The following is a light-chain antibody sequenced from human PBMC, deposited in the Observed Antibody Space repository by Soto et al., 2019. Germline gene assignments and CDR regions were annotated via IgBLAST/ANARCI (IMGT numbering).Light chain of an antibody. CDR1: SSDVGGYNY. CDR3: SSYRASSTTHDV. CDR2: DVS. J-gene: IGLJ1*01. Sequence: QSALTQPASLSGSPGQSSTISCTGTSSDVGGYNYVSWYQQHPGKAPKLMIYDVSNRPSGVSNRFSGSKSGNTASLTISGLQAEDEADYYCSSYRASSTTHDVFGTGTKVTVL. V-gene: IGLV2-14*03.